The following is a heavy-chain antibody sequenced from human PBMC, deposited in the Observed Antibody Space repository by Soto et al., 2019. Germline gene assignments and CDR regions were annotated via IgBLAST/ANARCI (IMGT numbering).Heavy chain of an antibody. CDR3: ARVPQLWLKRYYYYGMDV. D-gene: IGHD5-18*01. CDR1: GFTFSSYW. Sequence: GGSLRLSCAASGFTFSSYWMHWVRQAPGKGLVWVSRINSDGSSTSYADSVKGRFTISRDKAKNTLYLQMNSLRAEDTAVYYCARVPQLWLKRYYYYGMDVWGQGTTVTVSS. V-gene: IGHV3-74*01. J-gene: IGHJ6*02. CDR2: INSDGSST.